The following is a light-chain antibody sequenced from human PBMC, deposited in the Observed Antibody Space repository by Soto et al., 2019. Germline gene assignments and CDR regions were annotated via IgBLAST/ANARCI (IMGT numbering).Light chain of an antibody. CDR1: TSNIGSNT. V-gene: IGLV1-44*01. CDR3: ASWDDTVNAPV. Sequence: QSVLTQPPSASGTPGQRVTISCSGNTSNIGSNTVNWYQQLPGAAPKLLIYSFNQRPSGVPDRFSGSRSGTSASLAISGLQSEDEAYYSCASWDDTVNAPVFGGGTQLTVL. J-gene: IGLJ7*01. CDR2: SFN.